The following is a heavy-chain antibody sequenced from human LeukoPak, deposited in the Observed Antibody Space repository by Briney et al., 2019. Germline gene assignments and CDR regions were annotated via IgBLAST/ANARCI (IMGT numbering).Heavy chain of an antibody. CDR1: GFTFSSYG. Sequence: GGSLRLSCAASGFTFSSYGMHWVRQAPGKGLEWVAVISYDGSNKYYADSVKGRFTISRDNSKNALYLQMNSLRAEDTAVYYCAKSYSSGWYYFDYWGQGTLVTVSS. D-gene: IGHD6-19*01. CDR3: AKSYSSGWYYFDY. CDR2: ISYDGSNK. V-gene: IGHV3-30*18. J-gene: IGHJ4*02.